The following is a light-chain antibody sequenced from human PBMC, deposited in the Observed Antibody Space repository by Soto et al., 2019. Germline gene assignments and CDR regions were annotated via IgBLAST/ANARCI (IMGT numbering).Light chain of an antibody. V-gene: IGKV3-20*01. J-gene: IGKJ2*01. Sequence: EIVLTQSPGTLSFSPGERATLSCRASQSIRSSYLAWYQQKPGEAPRLLIYGASSRATGIPDRFSGSGSGTYFSLTISRLAPEDFAVYYCQQYSSSPPYTFGQGTKLEIK. CDR1: QSIRSSY. CDR3: QQYSSSPPYT. CDR2: GAS.